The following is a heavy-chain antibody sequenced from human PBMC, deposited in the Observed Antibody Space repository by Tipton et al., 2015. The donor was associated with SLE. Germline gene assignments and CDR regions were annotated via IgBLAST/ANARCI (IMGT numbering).Heavy chain of an antibody. CDR2: IYPDNSNT. CDR1: GYNFFGYW. D-gene: IGHD1-1*01. Sequence: VQLVQSGAEVKKPGESLKISCKGFGYNFFGYWIGWVRQMPGKGLEWMGIIYPDNSNTRYSPSFQGQVTMSADKSINTAYLHWSSLKASDTAMYYCARYMGETLAKNWFDPWGQGTLVTVSS. CDR3: ARYMGETLAKNWFDP. V-gene: IGHV5-51*03. J-gene: IGHJ5*02.